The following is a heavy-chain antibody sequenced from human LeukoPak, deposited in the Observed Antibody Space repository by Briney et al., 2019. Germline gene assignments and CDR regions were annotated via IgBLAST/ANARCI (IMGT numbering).Heavy chain of an antibody. Sequence: SETLSLTCTVSGGSISTYYWSWTRQPPGKGLEWIGYVDYSGATNYNPSLKSRLTMSVDTSKHQFSLKLSSVTAADTAVYYCARVGSYCFEYWGQGTLVTVSS. D-gene: IGHD3-10*01. V-gene: IGHV4-59*01. CDR3: ARVGSYCFEY. J-gene: IGHJ4*02. CDR1: GGSISTYY. CDR2: VDYSGAT.